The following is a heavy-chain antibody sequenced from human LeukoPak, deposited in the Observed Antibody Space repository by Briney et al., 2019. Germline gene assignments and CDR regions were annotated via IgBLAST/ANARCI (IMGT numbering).Heavy chain of an antibody. D-gene: IGHD3-22*01. J-gene: IGHJ4*02. Sequence: SVKVSCKASGYTFTGYYMHWVRQVPGQGLEWMGRINPNSGGTNYAQKFQGRVTMTRDTSISTAYMELSRLRSDDTAVYYCARDYYDSSGYSEGLFWGQGTLVTVSS. CDR2: INPNSGGT. CDR3: ARDYYDSSGYSEGLF. CDR1: GYTFTGYY. V-gene: IGHV1-2*06.